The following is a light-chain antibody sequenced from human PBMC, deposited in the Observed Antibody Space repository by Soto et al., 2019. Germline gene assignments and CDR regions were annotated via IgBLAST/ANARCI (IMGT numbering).Light chain of an antibody. CDR3: QQYGTSPIT. Sequence: EIVLTQSPATLSLSPGERATLSCRASQSVGSYLAWYQQKPGQAPRLLIYGASNRATGIPERFSGSGSGTDFTLTISSLEPEDFAVYYCQQYGTSPITFGQGTRLEIK. CDR1: QSVGSY. CDR2: GAS. V-gene: IGKV3-20*01. J-gene: IGKJ5*01.